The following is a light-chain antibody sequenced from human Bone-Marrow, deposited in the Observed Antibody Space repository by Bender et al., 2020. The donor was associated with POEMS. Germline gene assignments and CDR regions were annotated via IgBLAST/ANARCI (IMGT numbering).Light chain of an antibody. CDR1: SSDVGGYDY. V-gene: IGLV2-8*01. J-gene: IGLJ3*02. CDR2: EVT. CDR3: NSYTSSRTWV. Sequence: QSALTQPPSASGSPGKSVTISCTGTSSDVGGYDYVSWYQQHPGKAPKLMIYEVTKRPSGVPDRFSGSKFGNTASLTVSGLQGEDEADYYCNSYTSSRTWVFGGGSRVTVL.